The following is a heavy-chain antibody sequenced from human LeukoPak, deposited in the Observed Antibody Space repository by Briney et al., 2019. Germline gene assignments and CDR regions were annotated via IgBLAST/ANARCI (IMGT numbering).Heavy chain of an antibody. CDR3: ARGYCSGGSCAGVWAFDI. CDR1: XXTFSSYD. D-gene: IGHD2-15*01. Sequence: GGSLRXXXXXXXXTFSSYDMHWVXQATGKGLEWVSAIGTAGDTYYPGSVKGRFTISRENAKNSLYLQMNSLRAGDTAVYYCARGYCSGGSCAGVWAFDIWGQGTMVTVSS. V-gene: IGHV3-13*01. CDR2: IGTAGDT. J-gene: IGHJ3*02.